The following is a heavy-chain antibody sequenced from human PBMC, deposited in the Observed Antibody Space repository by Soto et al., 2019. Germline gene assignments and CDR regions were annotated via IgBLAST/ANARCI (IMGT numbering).Heavy chain of an antibody. CDR2: IYWDDDK. CDR3: AHIPIYYQYDWFDP. Sequence: QITLKESGPTLVKPTQTLTLTCTFSGFSLTTRGVGVGWIRQPPGKALECLALIYWDDDKRYSPSLQSRLSTTKXTXTNQVVLTMTNVYPVDTATYYCAHIPIYYQYDWFDPWGQGTLVSVSS. D-gene: IGHD3-16*01. J-gene: IGHJ5*02. V-gene: IGHV2-5*02. CDR1: GFSLTTRGVG.